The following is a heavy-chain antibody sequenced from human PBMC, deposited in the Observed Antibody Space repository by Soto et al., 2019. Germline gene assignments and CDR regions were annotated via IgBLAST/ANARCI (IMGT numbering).Heavy chain of an antibody. CDR2: IDPNGGWT. D-gene: IGHD6-13*01. Sequence: QVQLVQSGAEVKEPGASVKVSCKASGYTLASYYMHWVRQAPGQGLEWLGLIDPNGGWTPYALRLQGILTVTRDTSTSTIDMELSSLRSEDTAVYYGVREGAAAAKMFDYWGQGTLVTVSS. CDR1: GYTLASYY. CDR3: VREGAAAAKMFDY. J-gene: IGHJ4*02. V-gene: IGHV1-46*01.